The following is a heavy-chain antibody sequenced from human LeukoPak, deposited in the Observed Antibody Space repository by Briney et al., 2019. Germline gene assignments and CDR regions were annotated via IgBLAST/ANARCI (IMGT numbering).Heavy chain of an antibody. CDR2: FDPEDGET. Sequence: SVKVSCKVSGYTVTELSMHWVRQAPGKGFEWMGGFDPEDGETIYAQKFQGRVTMTEDTSTDTAYMELSSLRSEDTAVYYCATGGVLRFLEWLNWGQGTLVTVSS. CDR3: ATGGVLRFLEWLN. J-gene: IGHJ4*02. D-gene: IGHD3-3*01. CDR1: GYTVTELS. V-gene: IGHV1-24*01.